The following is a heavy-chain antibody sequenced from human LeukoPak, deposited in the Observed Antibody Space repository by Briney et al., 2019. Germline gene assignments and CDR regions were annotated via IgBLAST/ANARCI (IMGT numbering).Heavy chain of an antibody. Sequence: HPGGSLRLSCAASGFTFSSYAMSWVRQAPGKGLEWVSAISGGSTYYADSVKGRFTISRDNSKNTLYLQMNSLRAEDTAVYYCAKGTPWFDPWGQGTLVTASS. D-gene: IGHD1-1*01. CDR1: GFTFSSYA. CDR3: AKGTPWFDP. J-gene: IGHJ5*02. V-gene: IGHV3-23*01. CDR2: ISGGST.